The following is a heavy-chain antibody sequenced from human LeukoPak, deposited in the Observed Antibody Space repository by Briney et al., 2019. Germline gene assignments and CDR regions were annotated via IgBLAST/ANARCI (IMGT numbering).Heavy chain of an antibody. Sequence: AGSLRLSCAASGFTFSSYVMSWVRQAPRKGLEWVSAISGSGGSTYYADSVKGRFTISRDNSKNTLYLQMNSLRPEHTAVYYCAQVPNDDSVYCHCDYWGQGTLVTVSS. J-gene: IGHJ4*02. CDR2: ISGSGGST. D-gene: IGHD3-22*01. V-gene: IGHV3-23*01. CDR1: GFTFSSYV. CDR3: AQVPNDDSVYCHCDY.